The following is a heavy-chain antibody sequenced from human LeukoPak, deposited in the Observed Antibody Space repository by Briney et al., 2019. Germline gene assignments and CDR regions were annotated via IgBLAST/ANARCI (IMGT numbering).Heavy chain of an antibody. V-gene: IGHV4-4*07. CDR1: GGSISSYY. J-gene: IGHJ4*02. Sequence: SETLSLTCTVSGGSISSYYWSWIRQHAGKGLEWIGRIYSSGSTNYNPSLKSRVTMSVDTSKNQFSLNLSSVTAADTAVYYCARSSYYYDSSGYSEFDYWGQGTLVTVSS. D-gene: IGHD3-22*01. CDR3: ARSSYYYDSSGYSEFDY. CDR2: IYSSGST.